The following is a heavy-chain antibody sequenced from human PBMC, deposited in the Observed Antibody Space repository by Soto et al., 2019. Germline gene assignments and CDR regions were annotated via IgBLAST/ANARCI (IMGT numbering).Heavy chain of an antibody. J-gene: IGHJ4*02. CDR3: ARWSFRDY. Sequence: EVQLLESGGGLVRPGGSLRLSCTASGFSFSSYALSWVRQAPGKGLEWVSTISGSDGKTYYADSVKGRFSISRDTSQTTLYLEMTSLRVEDTAVYYCARWSFRDYWGQGTRVTVS. CDR2: ISGSDGKT. V-gene: IGHV3-23*01. D-gene: IGHD1-26*01. CDR1: GFSFSSYA.